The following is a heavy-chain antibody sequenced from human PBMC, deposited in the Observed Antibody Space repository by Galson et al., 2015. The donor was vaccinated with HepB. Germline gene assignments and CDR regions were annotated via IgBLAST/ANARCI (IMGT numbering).Heavy chain of an antibody. J-gene: IGHJ4*02. CDR1: GFTFSSYW. Sequence: SLRLSCAASGFTFSSYWMSWVRQAPGKGLEWVAVIWYDGSNKYYADSVKGRFTISRDNSKNTLYLQMNSLRAEDTAVCYCARGRHGNYYDSSGHYMYWGQGTLVTVSS. V-gene: IGHV3-33*08. CDR3: ARGRHGNYYDSSGHYMY. D-gene: IGHD3-22*01. CDR2: IWYDGSNK.